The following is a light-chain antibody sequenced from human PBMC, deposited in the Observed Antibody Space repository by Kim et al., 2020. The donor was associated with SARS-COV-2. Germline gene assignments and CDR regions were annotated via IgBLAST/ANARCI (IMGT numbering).Light chain of an antibody. J-gene: IGLJ3*02. Sequence: SPCQTASITCSGDKLVDKYACWYQQKQGQSPVLFIYQDSKRPSGIPERFSGSNSGNTATLTISGTHAMEEADYYCQAWDSSTAWVFGGGTQLTVL. CDR3: QAWDSSTAWV. CDR1: KLVDKY. CDR2: QDS. V-gene: IGLV3-1*01.